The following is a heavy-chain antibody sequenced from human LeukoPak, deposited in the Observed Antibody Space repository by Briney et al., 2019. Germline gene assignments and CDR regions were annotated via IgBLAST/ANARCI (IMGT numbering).Heavy chain of an antibody. CDR1: GFTFDDYA. CDR2: ISWNSGSI. D-gene: IGHD6-13*01. CDR3: ARLYSSTWENYFDY. V-gene: IGHV3-9*01. J-gene: IGHJ4*02. Sequence: GRSLRLSCAASGFTFDDYAMHWVRQAPGKGLEWVSGISWNSGSIGYADSVKGRFTISRDNAKNSLYVQMNSLRAEDTAVYYCARLYSSTWENYFDYWGQGTLVTVSS.